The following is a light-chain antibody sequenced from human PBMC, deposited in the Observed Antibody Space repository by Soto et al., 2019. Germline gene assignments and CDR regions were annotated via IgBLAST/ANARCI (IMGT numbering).Light chain of an antibody. V-gene: IGKV1-39*01. CDR2: TTS. J-gene: IGKJ2*01. CDR3: QQSYRVPET. CDR1: QTISLY. Sequence: DVQMTQSPSSLSAPLGVRVTITCRARQTISLYLNWYQQKPGKAPKLLIATTSYLPNGSPSRFNGSRSGTDFSLTISSLPPEDFATYYCQQSYRVPETFGRGTKVDTK.